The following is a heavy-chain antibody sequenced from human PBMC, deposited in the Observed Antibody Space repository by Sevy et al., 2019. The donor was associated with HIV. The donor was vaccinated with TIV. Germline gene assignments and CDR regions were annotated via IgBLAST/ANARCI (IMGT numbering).Heavy chain of an antibody. CDR3: ARDSDNYDILTGYYPFDY. J-gene: IGHJ4*02. V-gene: IGHV1-46*01. CDR1: GYSFTSNY. D-gene: IGHD3-9*01. CDR2: INTSGGST. Sequence: ASVKVSCKASGYSFTSNYLHWVRQAPGQGLEWMGIINTSGGSTSYAQKFQGRVTMTRDTSTGTATMELSSLRSEDTAVYYCARDSDNYDILTGYYPFDYWGQGTLVTVSS.